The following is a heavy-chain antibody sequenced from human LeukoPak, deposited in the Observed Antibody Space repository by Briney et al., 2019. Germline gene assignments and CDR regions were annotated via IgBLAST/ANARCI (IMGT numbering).Heavy chain of an antibody. V-gene: IGHV3-48*03. CDR2: ISSSGSTI. CDR3: AREYYYGSGSYSRAFDI. D-gene: IGHD3-10*01. CDR1: GFTFSSYE. J-gene: IGHJ3*02. Sequence: GGSLRLSCAASGFTFSSYEMNWVRQAPGKGLDWVSYISSSGSTIYYADSVKGRFTISRDNAKNSLYLQMNSLRAEDTAVYYCAREYYYGSGSYSRAFDIWGQGTMVTVSS.